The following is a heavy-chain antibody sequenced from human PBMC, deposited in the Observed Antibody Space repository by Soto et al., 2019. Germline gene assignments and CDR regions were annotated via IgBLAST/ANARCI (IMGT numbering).Heavy chain of an antibody. CDR2: IYPGDSDT. CDR1: GYSFTSYW. D-gene: IGHD3-9*01. CDR3: ARGTGGYDILTGYFPPIDAFDI. V-gene: IGHV5-51*03. J-gene: IGHJ3*02. Sequence: EVQLVQSGAEVKKPGESLKISCKGSGYSFTSYWIGWVRQMPGKGLEWMGIIYPGDSDTRYSPSFQGQVTISADKSISTAYLQWSSLKASDTAMYYCARGTGGYDILTGYFPPIDAFDIWGQGTMVTVSS.